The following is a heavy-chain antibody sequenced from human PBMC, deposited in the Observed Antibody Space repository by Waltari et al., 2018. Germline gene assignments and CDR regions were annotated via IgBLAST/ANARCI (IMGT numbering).Heavy chain of an antibody. CDR1: GGTFSRYA. V-gene: IGHV1-69*14. J-gene: IGHJ4*02. CDR3: ARAPQYNRWLHFDY. CDR2: IIPIFGTA. Sequence: QVQLVQSGAAVRKPGASVKVSCKASGGTFSRYAISWIRQAPGQGLEWMGGIIPIFGTANYAQKFQGRVTITADKSTSTAYMELSSLRSEDTAVYYCARAPQYNRWLHFDYWGQGTLVTVSS. D-gene: IGHD5-12*01.